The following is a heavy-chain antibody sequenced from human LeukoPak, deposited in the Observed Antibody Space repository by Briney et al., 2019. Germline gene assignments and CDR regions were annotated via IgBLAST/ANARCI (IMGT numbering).Heavy chain of an antibody. CDR1: XFTXXSSA. D-gene: IGHD1-26*01. CDR3: AADSGSYLDAFDI. V-gene: IGHV1-58*01. CDR2: IVVGSGNT. Sequence: SVXXSXXASXFTXXSSAXQXXRQARGQRLEWIGWIVVGSGNTNYAQKFQERVTITRDMSTSTAYMELSSLRSEDTAVYYCAADSGSYLDAFDIWGQGTMVTVSS. J-gene: IGHJ3*02.